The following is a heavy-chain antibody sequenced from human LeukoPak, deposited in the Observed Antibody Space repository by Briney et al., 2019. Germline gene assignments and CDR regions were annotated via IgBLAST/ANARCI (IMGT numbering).Heavy chain of an antibody. J-gene: IGHJ4*02. CDR3: ARIATGGPLD. V-gene: IGHV3-74*01. CDR1: GFTFSGYA. CDR2: INSDGSST. Sequence: PGGSLRLSCEASGFTFSGYAVSWVRQAPGKGLVWVSPINSDGSSTSYADSVKGRFTISRDNAKNTLSLQMNSLSVEDTAIYYCARIATGGPLDWGQGTLVIVSS. D-gene: IGHD2-8*02.